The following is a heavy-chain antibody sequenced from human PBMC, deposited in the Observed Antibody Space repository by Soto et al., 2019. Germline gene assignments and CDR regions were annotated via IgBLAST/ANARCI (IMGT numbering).Heavy chain of an antibody. CDR1: GGSVSSGSYY. V-gene: IGHV4-61*01. J-gene: IGHJ6*02. CDR3: ARDGSLDYLFGKPSYSAGVDV. CDR2: ISNSGTT. Sequence: QVQLQESGPGLVKPSETLSLTCTVSGGSVSSGSYYWSWIRQPPGKGLECIGYISNSGTTKYNPSPKNRVTISIDASKNQFSLMLSSVTAADTAVYYCARDGSLDYLFGKPSYSAGVDVWGQGTTVTVSS. D-gene: IGHD3-9*01.